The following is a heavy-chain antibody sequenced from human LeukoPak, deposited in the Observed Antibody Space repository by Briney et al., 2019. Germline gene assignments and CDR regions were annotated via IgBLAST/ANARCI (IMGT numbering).Heavy chain of an antibody. CDR1: GFTFDDYG. CDR2: INWNGGST. J-gene: IGHJ4*02. D-gene: IGHD6-19*01. V-gene: IGHV3-20*04. Sequence: PGGSPRLSCAASGFTFDDYGMSWVRQAPGKGLEWVSGINWNGGSTGYADSVKGRFTISRDNAKNSLYLQMNSLRAEDTALYYCARPYSSGWKYYFDYWGQGTLVTVSS. CDR3: ARPYSSGWKYYFDY.